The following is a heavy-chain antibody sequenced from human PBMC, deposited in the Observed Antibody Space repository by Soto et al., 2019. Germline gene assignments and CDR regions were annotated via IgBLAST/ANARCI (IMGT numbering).Heavy chain of an antibody. D-gene: IGHD3-10*01. CDR2: IYSGGDT. V-gene: IGHV3-53*04. J-gene: IGHJ6*04. CDR1: GFAVRHNY. Sequence: EVQLVESGGDLVQPGGSLRLSCIASGFAVRHNYMTWVRQAPGKGLEWVSLIYSGGDTAYADSVKGRFTISRHTSQNTLYLQMNSLRAEDTAVYYCARKTDSIPSGGDVWGKGTAVTVSS. CDR3: ARKTDSIPSGGDV.